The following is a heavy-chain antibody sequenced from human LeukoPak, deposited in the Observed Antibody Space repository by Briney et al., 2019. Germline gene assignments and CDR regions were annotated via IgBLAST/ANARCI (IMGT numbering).Heavy chain of an antibody. CDR2: ISAYNGNT. J-gene: IGHJ4*02. Sequence: ASVTVSFKASGGTFISYAISWVRQAPGQGREWMGWISAYNGNTNYAQKLQGRVTMTTDTSTSTAYMELRSLRSDDTAVYYCARDRRFLEWLPDIDYWGQGTLVTVSS. CDR3: ARDRRFLEWLPDIDY. D-gene: IGHD3-3*01. CDR1: GGTFISYA. V-gene: IGHV1-18*01.